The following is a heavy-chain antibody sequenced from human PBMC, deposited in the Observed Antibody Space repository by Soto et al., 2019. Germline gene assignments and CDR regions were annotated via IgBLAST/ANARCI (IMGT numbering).Heavy chain of an antibody. V-gene: IGHV1-69*13. J-gene: IGHJ3*02. CDR3: APQAQGYHAAFDI. CDR1: GGTFSSYA. Sequence: GASVKVSCKASGGTFSSYAISWVRQAPGQGLEWMGGIIPIFGTANYAQKFQGRVTITADESTSTAYMELSSLRSEDTAVYYCAPQAQGYHAAFDIWGQGTMVAVSS. D-gene: IGHD2-2*01. CDR2: IIPIFGTA.